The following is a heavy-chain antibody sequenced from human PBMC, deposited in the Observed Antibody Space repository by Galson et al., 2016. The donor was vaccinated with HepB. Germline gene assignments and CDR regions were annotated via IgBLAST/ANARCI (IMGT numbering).Heavy chain of an antibody. CDR3: ARDYPVFIQLVSLAARLDV. Sequence: SVKVSCKASGYTFSDYSIHWLRQAPGEGPEWMGRINPNTGGTNYAQKFQGRVTMTWDTSLSTAYMQLTRLRSDDTAVYYCARDYPVFIQLVSLAARLDVWGQGTTVTVSS. J-gene: IGHJ6*02. V-gene: IGHV1-2*06. CDR2: INPNTGGT. CDR1: GYTFSDYS. D-gene: IGHD5-24*01.